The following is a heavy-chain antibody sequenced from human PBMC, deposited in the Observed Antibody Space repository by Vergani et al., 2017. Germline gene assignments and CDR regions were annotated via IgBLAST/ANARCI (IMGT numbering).Heavy chain of an antibody. D-gene: IGHD3-3*01. J-gene: IGHJ6*03. CDR3: YYTDYYYYMDV. V-gene: IGHV4-34*01. CDR2: INHSGST. Sequence: QVQLQQWGAGLLKPSETLSLTCAVYGGSFSGYYWSWIRQPPGKGLERIGEINHSGSTNYNPSLKSRVTISVDTSKNQFSLKLSSVTAADTAVYYCYYTDYYYYMDVWGKGTTVTVSS. CDR1: GGSFSGYY.